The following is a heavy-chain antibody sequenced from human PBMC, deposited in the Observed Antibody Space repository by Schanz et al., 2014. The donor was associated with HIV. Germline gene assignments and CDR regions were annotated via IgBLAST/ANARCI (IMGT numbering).Heavy chain of an antibody. J-gene: IGHJ6*02. D-gene: IGHD6-19*01. CDR3: AKDNGWPLASYYGMDV. Sequence: EAQLVESGGGLVQPGRSLRLSCVVSGFTFDDFAMHWVRQTPGKGLEWVSGISWNSGGTGYADSVKGRFTISRDNAKNSLYLQMNSLRAEDTALYYCAKDNGWPLASYYGMDVWGQGTTVTVSS. V-gene: IGHV3-9*01. CDR2: ISWNSGGT. CDR1: GFTFDDFA.